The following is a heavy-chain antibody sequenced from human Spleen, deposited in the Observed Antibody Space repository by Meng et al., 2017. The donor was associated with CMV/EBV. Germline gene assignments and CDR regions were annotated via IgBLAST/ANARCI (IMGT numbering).Heavy chain of an antibody. D-gene: IGHD3-3*01. CDR2: IYYSGST. CDR3: ARDTSPHYDFWSAISHAFDI. CDR1: GDYY. V-gene: IGHV4-30-4*08. J-gene: IGHJ3*02. Sequence: GDYYWGWIRQPPGKGLEWIGYIYYSGSTYYNPSLKSRVTISVDTSKNQFSLKLSSVTAADTAVYYCARDTSPHYDFWSAISHAFDIWGQGTMVTVSS.